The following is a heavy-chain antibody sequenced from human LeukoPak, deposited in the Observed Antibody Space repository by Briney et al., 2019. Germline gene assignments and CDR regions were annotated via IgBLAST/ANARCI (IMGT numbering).Heavy chain of an antibody. CDR1: GGSISSYY. CDR2: IYYSGST. D-gene: IGHD2-2*01. V-gene: IGHV4-39*01. J-gene: IGHJ2*01. CDR3: ARQRCSSTSCPNWYFDL. Sequence: SETLSLTCTVSGGSISSYYWGWIRQPPGKGLEWIGSIYYSGSTYYNPSLKSRVTISVDTSKNQFSLKLSSVTAADTAVYYCARQRCSSTSCPNWYFDLWGRGTLVTVSS.